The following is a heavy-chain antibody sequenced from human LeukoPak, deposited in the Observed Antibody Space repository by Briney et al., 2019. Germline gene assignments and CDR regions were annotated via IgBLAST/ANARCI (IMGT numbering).Heavy chain of an antibody. CDR1: GYTFTSYG. Sequence: ASVKVSCKASGYTFTSYGISWVRQAPGQGLEWMGWISAYNGNTNYAQKLQGGVTMTTDTSTSTAYMELRSLRSDDTAVYYCARVGISAPKTYYYDSSGSNWFDPWGQGTLVTVSS. CDR3: ARVGISAPKTYYYDSSGSNWFDP. J-gene: IGHJ5*02. CDR2: ISAYNGNT. V-gene: IGHV1-18*01. D-gene: IGHD3-22*01.